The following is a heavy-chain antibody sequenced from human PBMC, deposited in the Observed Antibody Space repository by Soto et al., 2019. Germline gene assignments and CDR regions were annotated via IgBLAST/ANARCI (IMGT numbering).Heavy chain of an antibody. CDR1: GGSISSYY. V-gene: IGHV4-59*01. J-gene: IGHJ4*02. D-gene: IGHD5-12*01. CDR3: ARAGYNIDY. CDR2: ISYTGST. Sequence: SETLSLTCTVSGGSISSYYWNWIRQPPGKGLEWIGYISYTGSTDYNPSLRSRVTISVDTSKNQFSLKLSSVTAADTAVYYCARAGYNIDYWGQGTLVTVSS.